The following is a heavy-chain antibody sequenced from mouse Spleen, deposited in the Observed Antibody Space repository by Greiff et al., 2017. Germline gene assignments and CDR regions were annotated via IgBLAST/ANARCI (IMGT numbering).Heavy chain of an antibody. CDR1: GFSLTSYA. J-gene: IGHJ4*01. V-gene: IGHV2-9-1*01. D-gene: IGHD1-1*01. CDR2: IWTGGGT. Sequence: QVQLKESGPGLVAPSQSLSITCTVSGFSLTSYAISWVRQPPGKGLEWLGVIWTGGGTNYNSALKSRLSISKDNSKSQVFLKMNSLQTDDTARYYCARNGGSITTVVATDAMDYWGQGTSVTVSS. CDR3: ARNGGSITTVVATDAMDY.